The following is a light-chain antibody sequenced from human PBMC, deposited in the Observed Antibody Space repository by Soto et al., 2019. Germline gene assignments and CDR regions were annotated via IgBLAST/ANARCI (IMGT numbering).Light chain of an antibody. V-gene: IGLV2-14*01. Sequence: QSALTQPASVSGSPGQSITISCTGTSSDVGGYNYVSWYQQHPGKAPKLMIYEVSNRPSGVSNRFSGSKSGNTASLTISGLQXEXEXDYYCSSYTSSSTLVFGGGTKVTVL. CDR2: EVS. CDR3: SSYTSSSTLV. J-gene: IGLJ2*01. CDR1: SSDVGGYNY.